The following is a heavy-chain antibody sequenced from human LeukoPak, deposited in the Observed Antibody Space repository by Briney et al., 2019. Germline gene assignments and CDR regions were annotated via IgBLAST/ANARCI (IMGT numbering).Heavy chain of an antibody. D-gene: IGHD3-3*01. CDR3: ARGGFWSGPVDY. CDR2: ISSSSSAI. Sequence: GGSLRLSCAASGFAFNSSEMNWVCQAPGKGLEWISYISSSSSAIYYADSVRGRFTISRDNAKNSLFLQMVSLRAEDTAIYYCARGGFWSGPVDYWGQGTLVTVSS. J-gene: IGHJ4*02. V-gene: IGHV3-48*03. CDR1: GFAFNSSE.